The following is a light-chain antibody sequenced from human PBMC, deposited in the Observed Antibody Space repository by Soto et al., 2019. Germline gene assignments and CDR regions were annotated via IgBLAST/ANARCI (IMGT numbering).Light chain of an antibody. CDR2: GAS. CDR1: QSVYNN. J-gene: IGKJ5*01. Sequence: EIVMTQSPATLSVSPGERATLSCRASQSVYNNLAWYQQKPGQAPRLLIYGASTRATGIPARFSGSGSGTEFTLTISSLQSEDFAVYYCQQYGSSPQIFGQGTRLDIK. V-gene: IGKV3-15*01. CDR3: QQYGSSPQI.